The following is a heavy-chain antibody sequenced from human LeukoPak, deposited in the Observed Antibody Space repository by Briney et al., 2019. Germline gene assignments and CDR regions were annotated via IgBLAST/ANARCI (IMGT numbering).Heavy chain of an antibody. J-gene: IGHJ4*02. CDR3: ARVPWLVTYYFDY. CDR1: GYSISSGYY. Sequence: SETLSLTCTVSGYSISSGYYWGWIRQPPGKGLEWIGEIYHSGSTNYNPSLKSRVTISVDKSKNHFSLKLNSVTAADTAVYYCARVPWLVTYYFDYWGQGTLVTVSS. CDR2: IYHSGST. V-gene: IGHV4-38-2*02. D-gene: IGHD6-19*01.